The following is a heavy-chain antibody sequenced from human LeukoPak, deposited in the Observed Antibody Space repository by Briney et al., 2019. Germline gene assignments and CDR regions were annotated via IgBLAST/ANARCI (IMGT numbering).Heavy chain of an antibody. D-gene: IGHD4-17*01. Sequence: SETLSLTCTVSGGSISSYYWSWIRQPPGKGLEWIGYIYYSGSTNYNPSLKSRVTISVDTPKNQFSLKLSSVTAADTAVYYCARATTVTTNAGFDYWGQGTLVTVSS. CDR3: ARATTVTTNAGFDY. J-gene: IGHJ4*02. CDR2: IYYSGST. V-gene: IGHV4-59*01. CDR1: GGSISSYY.